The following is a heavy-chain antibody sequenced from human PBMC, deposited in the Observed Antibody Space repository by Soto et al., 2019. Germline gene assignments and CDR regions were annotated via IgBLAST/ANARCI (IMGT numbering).Heavy chain of an antibody. CDR2: IYYSGST. D-gene: IGHD5-12*01. V-gene: IGHV4-39*01. CDR1: GGSISSSSYY. CDR3: ARQQGGYDSPFDY. Sequence: SETLSLTCTVSGGSISSSSYYWGWIRQPPGKGLEWIGSIYYSGSTYYNPSLKSRVTISVDTSKNQFSLKLSSVTAADTAVYYCARQQGGYDSPFDYWGQGTLVTVSS. J-gene: IGHJ4*02.